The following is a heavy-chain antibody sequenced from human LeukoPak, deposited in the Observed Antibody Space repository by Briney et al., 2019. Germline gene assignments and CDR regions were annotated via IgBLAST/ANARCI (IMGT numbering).Heavy chain of an antibody. CDR2: IYYSGST. J-gene: IGHJ3*02. D-gene: IGHD3-9*01. CDR1: GGSISSSSYY. CDR3: ARLPIYDILTGYRARVDAFDI. V-gene: IGHV4-39*07. Sequence: SETLSLTCTVSGGSISSSSYYWGWIRQPPGKGLEWIGSIYYSGSTYYNPSLKSRATISVDTSKNQFSLKLSSVTAADTAVYYCARLPIYDILTGYRARVDAFDIWGQGTMVTVSS.